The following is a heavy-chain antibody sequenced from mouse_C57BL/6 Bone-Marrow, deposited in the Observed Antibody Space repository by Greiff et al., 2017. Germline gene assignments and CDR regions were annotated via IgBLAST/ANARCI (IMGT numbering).Heavy chain of an antibody. CDR1: GYTFTSYG. V-gene: IGHV1-81*01. CDR2: IYPRSGNT. Sequence: VKLQESGAELARPGASVKLSCKASGYTFTSYGISWVKQRTGQGLEWIGEIYPRSGNTYYNEKFKGKATLTADKSSSPAYMELRSLTSEDSAVYVCARPDYYGSSYFDYWGQGTTLTVSS. CDR3: ARPDYYGSSYFDY. J-gene: IGHJ2*01. D-gene: IGHD1-1*01.